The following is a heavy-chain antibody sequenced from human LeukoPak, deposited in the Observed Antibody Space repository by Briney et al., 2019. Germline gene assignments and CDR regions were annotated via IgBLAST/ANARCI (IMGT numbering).Heavy chain of an antibody. D-gene: IGHD4-17*01. J-gene: IGHJ4*02. CDR3: AVDYGDLPGDY. CDR2: IYYSGST. V-gene: IGHV4-59*08. Sequence: PSETLSLTCTVSGGSISSYYWSWIRQPPGKGLEWIGYIYYSGSTNYNPSLKSRVTISVDTSKNQFSLKLSSVTAADTAVYYCAVDYGDLPGDYWGQGTLVTVSS. CDR1: GGSISSYY.